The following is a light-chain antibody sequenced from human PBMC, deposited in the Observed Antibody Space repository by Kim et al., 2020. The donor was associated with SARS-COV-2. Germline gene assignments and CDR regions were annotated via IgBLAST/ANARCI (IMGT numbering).Light chain of an antibody. V-gene: IGLV3-21*04. Sequence: PERTARITFGGNNIGSKSVHWYQQKPGQAPVLVIYYDSDRPSGIPERFSGSNSGNTATLTISRVEAGDEADYYCQVWDSSSDHPVFGGGTQLTVL. CDR1: NIGSKS. J-gene: IGLJ2*01. CDR2: YDS. CDR3: QVWDSSSDHPV.